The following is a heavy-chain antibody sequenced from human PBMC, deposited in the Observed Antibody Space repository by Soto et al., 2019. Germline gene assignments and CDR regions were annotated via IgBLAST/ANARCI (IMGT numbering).Heavy chain of an antibody. CDR1: GLTFGSYT. CDR3: ARMGEYGDHY. D-gene: IGHD3-16*01. V-gene: IGHV3-48*01. J-gene: IGHJ4*02. Sequence: EVQLVESGGGLVKPGGSLRVSCVASGLTFGSYTMSWVRQAPGRRLEWLSSIRETSDTIHYADSEKGQFTISRDNAERSLTRQVNRLRVEESAMYCCARMGEYGDHYWGQGILVTVSS. CDR2: IRETSDTI.